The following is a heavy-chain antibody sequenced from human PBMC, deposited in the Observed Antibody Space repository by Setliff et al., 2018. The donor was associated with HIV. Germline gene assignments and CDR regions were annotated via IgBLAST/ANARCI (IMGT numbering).Heavy chain of an antibody. J-gene: IGHJ6*03. Sequence: SETLSLTCAVSGYSISSGYYWSWVRQPAGKGLEWIGRIYTSGSTNYNPSLKSRVTISVDTSKNQFSLKLRSVTAADTAVYYCARETYYYDNPQYYYYYMDVWGKGTTVTVSS. CDR2: IYTSGST. V-gene: IGHV4-61*02. CDR1: GYSISSGYY. CDR3: ARETYYYDNPQYYYYYMDV. D-gene: IGHD3-22*01.